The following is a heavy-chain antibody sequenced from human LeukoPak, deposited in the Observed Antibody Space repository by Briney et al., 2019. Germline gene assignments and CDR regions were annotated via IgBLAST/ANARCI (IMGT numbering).Heavy chain of an antibody. CDR2: ISGSGGST. CDR3: SCLGYSYGYDY. CDR1: GFTFSSYA. J-gene: IGHJ4*02. V-gene: IGHV3-23*01. D-gene: IGHD5-18*01. Sequence: GGSLRLSCAASGFTFSSYAMHWVRQAPGKGLEWVSAISGSGGSTYYADSVKGRFTISRDNSKNTLYLQMNSLRAEDTAVYYCSCLGYSYGYDYWGQGTLVTVSS.